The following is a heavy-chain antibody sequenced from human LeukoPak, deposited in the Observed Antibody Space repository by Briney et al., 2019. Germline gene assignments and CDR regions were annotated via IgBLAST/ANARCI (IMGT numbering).Heavy chain of an antibody. J-gene: IGHJ5*02. D-gene: IGHD1-26*01. CDR2: LSGSGSSI. CDR3: ARANSATIPGVDP. Sequence: PGGSLRLSRAASGFTFNNYAMTWVRQAPGKGLEWVSTLSGSGSSIYYADSVKGRFTISRDNSKNTVYLQMNSLRAEDTAVYYCARANSATIPGVDPWGQGTLVTVSS. CDR1: GFTFNNYA. V-gene: IGHV3-23*01.